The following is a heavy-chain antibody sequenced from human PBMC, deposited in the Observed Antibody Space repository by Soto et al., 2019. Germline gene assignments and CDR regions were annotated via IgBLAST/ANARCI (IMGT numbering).Heavy chain of an antibody. CDR2: IKQDGSEK. Sequence: HPGGSLRLSCAASGVTFSSYWMSWVRQAPGKGLEWVANIKQDGSEKYYVDSVKGRFTISRDNAKNSLYLQMNSLGVEDTAVYYCARRYSSSWSGFDPWGQGTLVTVSS. CDR3: ARRYSSSWSGFDP. J-gene: IGHJ5*02. V-gene: IGHV3-7*01. D-gene: IGHD6-13*01. CDR1: GVTFSSYW.